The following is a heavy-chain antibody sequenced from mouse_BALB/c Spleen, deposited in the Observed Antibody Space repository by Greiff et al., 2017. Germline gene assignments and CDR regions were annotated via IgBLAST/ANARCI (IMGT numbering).Heavy chain of an antibody. CDR1: GYTFTSYT. J-gene: IGHJ3*01. V-gene: IGHV1-4*02. CDR2: INPSSGYT. CDR3: ARSGGPWFAY. Sequence: QVQLQQSAAELARPGASVKMSCKASGYTFTSYTMHWVKQRPGQGLEWIGYINPSSGYTEYNQKFKDKTTLTADKSSSTAYMQLSSLTSEDSAVYYCARSGGPWFAYWGQGTLGTVSA. D-gene: IGHD1-3*01.